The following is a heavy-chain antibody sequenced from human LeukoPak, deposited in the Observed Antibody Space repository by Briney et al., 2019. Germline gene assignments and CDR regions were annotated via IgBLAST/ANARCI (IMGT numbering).Heavy chain of an antibody. CDR2: INHSGST. Sequence: SETLSLTCAVYGGPFSGYYWSWIRQPPGKGLEWIGEINHSGSTNYNPSLKSRVTISVDTSKNQFSLKLSSVTAADTAVYYCARASPSSNWFDPWGQGTLVTVSS. J-gene: IGHJ5*02. V-gene: IGHV4-34*01. D-gene: IGHD2-2*01. CDR3: ARASPSSNWFDP. CDR1: GGPFSGYY.